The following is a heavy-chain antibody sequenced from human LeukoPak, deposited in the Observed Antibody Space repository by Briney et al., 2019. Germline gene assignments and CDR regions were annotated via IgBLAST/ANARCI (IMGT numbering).Heavy chain of an antibody. J-gene: IGHJ5*02. CDR1: GYSFTSYW. CDR3: ARWAYGSGSYPNGGFDP. Sequence: GESLKISCKGSGYSFTSYWIGWVRQIPGKGLEGMGIIYPGDSDTRYSPSFQGQVTISADKSISAAYLQWSSLKASDTAMYYCARWAYGSGSYPNGGFDPWGQGTLVTVSS. V-gene: IGHV5-51*01. CDR2: IYPGDSDT. D-gene: IGHD3-10*01.